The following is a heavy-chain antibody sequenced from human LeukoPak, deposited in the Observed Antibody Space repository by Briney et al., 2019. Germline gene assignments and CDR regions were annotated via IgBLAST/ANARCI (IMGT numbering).Heavy chain of an antibody. CDR3: ARVEMATISLWFDP. CDR2: INPNSGGT. J-gene: IGHJ5*02. CDR1: GYTFTGYY. V-gene: IGHV1-2*02. Sequence: ASVKVSCKASGYTFTGYYMHWVRQAPGQGLEWMGWINPNSGGTNYAQKFQGRVTMTRDTSISTAYMELSRLRSDDTAVYYCARVEMATISLWFDPWGQGTLVTVSS. D-gene: IGHD5-24*01.